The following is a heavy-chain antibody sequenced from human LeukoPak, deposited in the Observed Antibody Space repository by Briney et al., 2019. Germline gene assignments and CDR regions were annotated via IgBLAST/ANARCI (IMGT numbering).Heavy chain of an antibody. D-gene: IGHD3-22*01. J-gene: IGHJ1*01. Sequence: PSETLSLICTVSGGSISSYYWSWIRQPAGKGLEWIGRIYTSGSTNYNPSLKSRVTMSVDTSKNQFSLKLSSVTAADTAVYYCARGGYGTSVEYFQHWGQGTLVTVSS. CDR3: ARGGYGTSVEYFQH. CDR1: GGSISSYY. V-gene: IGHV4-4*07. CDR2: IYTSGST.